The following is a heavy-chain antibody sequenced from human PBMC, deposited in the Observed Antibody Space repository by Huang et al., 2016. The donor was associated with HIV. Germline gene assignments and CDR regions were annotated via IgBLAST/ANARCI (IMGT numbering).Heavy chain of an antibody. V-gene: IGHV5-51*03. CDR3: ARSEVLVTAVPFDH. Sequence: EVQLVQSEAEVKKPGESLKISCRGSGYSFTNYWIGWVRQRPGEGLEWMGVIYPAGSATRYSPSFQSQVTFSADKSTRTAYLQWSSLQASDTAIYYCARSEVLVTAVPFDHWGQGTLVTVSS. J-gene: IGHJ4*02. CDR2: IYPAGSAT. D-gene: IGHD2-21*02. CDR1: GYSFTNYW.